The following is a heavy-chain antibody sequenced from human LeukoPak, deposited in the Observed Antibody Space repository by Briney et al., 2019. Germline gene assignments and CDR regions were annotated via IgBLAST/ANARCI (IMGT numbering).Heavy chain of an antibody. Sequence: GGSLRLSCAASGFIFSSYGVHWVRQAPGKGLEWVAVIWYDGNNKYYADSVKGRFTISRDNSKNTVSLQMNSLRAEDTAVYYCARETYGYFDSWGQGTLVTVSS. CDR2: IWYDGNNK. CDR1: GFIFSSYG. CDR3: ARETYGYFDS. J-gene: IGHJ4*02. V-gene: IGHV3-33*01. D-gene: IGHD4-17*01.